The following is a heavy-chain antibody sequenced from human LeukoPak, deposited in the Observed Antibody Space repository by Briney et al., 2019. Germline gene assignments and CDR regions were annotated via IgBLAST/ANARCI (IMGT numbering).Heavy chain of an antibody. J-gene: IGHJ4*02. Sequence: ASVKVSCKASGYTFTGYYMHWVRQAPGQGLEWMGWINPNSGGTNYAQKFQGRVTMTRDTSINTAYMELSRLRSDDTAVYYCARGNLVLRYFDPLRFDYWGQGTLVTVSS. CDR1: GYTFTGYY. CDR3: ARGNLVLRYFDPLRFDY. V-gene: IGHV1-2*02. D-gene: IGHD3-9*01. CDR2: INPNSGGT.